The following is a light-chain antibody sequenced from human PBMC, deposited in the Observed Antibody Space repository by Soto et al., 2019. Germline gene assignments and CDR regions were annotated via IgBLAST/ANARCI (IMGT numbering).Light chain of an antibody. CDR2: DTS. J-gene: IGKJ4*01. CDR3: QQRKHWPPLT. V-gene: IGKV3-11*01. Sequence: EVVLTQSPATLSLSPGESAILSCRASQSVEKYLVWYQQKPGQAPRLLIYDTSNRATGIPARFSGSGSETDFTLTISSLEPEDFAVYYCQQRKHWPPLTCGGGTKVELK. CDR1: QSVEKY.